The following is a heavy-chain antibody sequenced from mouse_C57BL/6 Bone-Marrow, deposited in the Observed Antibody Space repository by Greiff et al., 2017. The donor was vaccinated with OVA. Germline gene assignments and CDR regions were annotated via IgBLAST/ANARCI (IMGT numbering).Heavy chain of an antibody. Sequence: EVKLVESGGDLVKPGGSLKLSCAASGFTFSSYGMSWVRQTPDKRLEWVATISSGGSYTYYPDSVKGRFTISRDNAKNTLYLQMSSLKSEDTAMYYCARHAGYSNYEAWFAYWGQGTLVTVSA. CDR1: GFTFSSYG. CDR2: ISSGGSYT. V-gene: IGHV5-6*01. D-gene: IGHD2-5*01. CDR3: ARHAGYSNYEAWFAY. J-gene: IGHJ3*01.